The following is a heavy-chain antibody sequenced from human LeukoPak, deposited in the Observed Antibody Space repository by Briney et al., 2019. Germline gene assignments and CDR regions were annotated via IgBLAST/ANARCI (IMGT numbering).Heavy chain of an antibody. CDR2: IKQDGSEK. J-gene: IGHJ6*02. V-gene: IGHV3-7*01. Sequence: GGSLRLSCAAAGFTFSNYWMNWVRQAPGKGLEWVAYIKQDGSEKYYVDSVKGRFTISRDNTQNSLYLQMNSLRAEDTAVYYCARDRGVLYSSSWSKYYYYGMDVWGQGTTVTVSS. CDR1: GFTFSNYW. D-gene: IGHD6-13*01. CDR3: ARDRGVLYSSSWSKYYYYGMDV.